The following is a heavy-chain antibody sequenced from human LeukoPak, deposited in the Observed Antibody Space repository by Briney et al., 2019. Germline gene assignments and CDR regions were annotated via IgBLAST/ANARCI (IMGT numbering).Heavy chain of an antibody. Sequence: ASVKVSCKASGYTFTGYYMHWVRQAPGQGLEWMGWMNPNSGNTGYAQKFQGRVTMTRNTSISTAYMELSSLRSEDTAVYYCARTSRPYYYYYMDVWGKGTTVTISS. CDR2: MNPNSGNT. CDR1: GYTFTGYY. CDR3: ARTSRPYYYYYMDV. V-gene: IGHV1-8*02. J-gene: IGHJ6*03.